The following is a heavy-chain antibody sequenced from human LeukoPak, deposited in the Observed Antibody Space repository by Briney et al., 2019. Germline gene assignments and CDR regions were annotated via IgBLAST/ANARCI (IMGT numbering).Heavy chain of an antibody. CDR2: IIPMFGTA. CDR3: ARGADWQLLEYYYYYMDV. CDR1: GVTFSSYA. D-gene: IGHD6-6*01. J-gene: IGHJ6*03. V-gene: IGHV1-69*06. Sequence: SVKVSCKASGVTFSSYAFGWVRQAPGQGLEWMGGIIPMFGTANYAQKFQGRLRITADISTSTAYMELSSLRSDDTAVYYCARGADWQLLEYYYYYMDVWGKGATVTISS.